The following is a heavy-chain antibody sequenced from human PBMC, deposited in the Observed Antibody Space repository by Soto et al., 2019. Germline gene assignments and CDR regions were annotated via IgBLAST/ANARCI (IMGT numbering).Heavy chain of an antibody. D-gene: IGHD2-15*01. V-gene: IGHV3-48*02. Sequence: WVSLRLSCAASGFSFSTSFMNWVRQAPGKGLEWVSYISGSSSSIYYADSVKGRFTISRDNAMNSLFLQMNSLRDEDSAVYYCATGPIYSKIDNRGNGTQVTVSS. CDR1: GFSFSTSF. CDR2: ISGSSSSI. CDR3: ATGPIYSKIDN. J-gene: IGHJ4*01.